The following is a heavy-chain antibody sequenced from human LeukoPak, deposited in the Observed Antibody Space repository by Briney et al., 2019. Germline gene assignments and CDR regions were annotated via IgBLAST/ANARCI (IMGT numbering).Heavy chain of an antibody. CDR3: ARGQQLVESFDY. J-gene: IGHJ4*02. CDR2: ISYDGSNK. D-gene: IGHD6-13*01. V-gene: IGHV3-30*03. Sequence: GRSLRLSCAASGFTFSSYGMHWVRQAPGKGLEWVAVISYDGSNKYYADSVKGRFTISRDNAKNSLYLQMNSLRAEDTALYYCARGQQLVESFDYWGQGTLVTVSS. CDR1: GFTFSSYG.